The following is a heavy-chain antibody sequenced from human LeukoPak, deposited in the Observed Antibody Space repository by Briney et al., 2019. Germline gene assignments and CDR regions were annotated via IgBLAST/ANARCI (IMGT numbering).Heavy chain of an antibody. J-gene: IGHJ4*02. CDR2: IYYTGST. CDR3: ARHVKYGSAYYEDY. D-gene: IGHD3-10*01. CDR1: GGSISSHY. V-gene: IGHV4-59*08. Sequence: SETLSLTCTVSGGSISSHYWTWIRQPPGKGLEWIGYIYYTGSTRYNASLKSRVTISVDTSKNQFSLKLSSVTAADTAIYYCARHVKYGSAYYEDYWGQGNLVTVSS.